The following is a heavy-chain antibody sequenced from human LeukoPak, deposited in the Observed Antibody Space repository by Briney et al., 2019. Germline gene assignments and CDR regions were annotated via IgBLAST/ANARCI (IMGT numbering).Heavy chain of an antibody. CDR1: GFTFSSYG. Sequence: GGSLRLSSAASGFTFSSYGMHWVRQAPGKGLEWVAIIWYDGSNKYYADSVKGRFTISRDNSKNTLYLQMNSLRAEDTAVYYCAKLPSGGTGTALIDYWGQGTLVTVSS. CDR3: AKLPSGGTGTALIDY. D-gene: IGHD1-1*01. CDR2: IWYDGSNK. V-gene: IGHV3-33*06. J-gene: IGHJ4*02.